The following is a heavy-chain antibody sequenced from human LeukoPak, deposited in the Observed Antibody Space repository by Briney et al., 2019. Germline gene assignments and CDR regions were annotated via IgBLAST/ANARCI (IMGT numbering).Heavy chain of an antibody. D-gene: IGHD7-27*01. J-gene: IGHJ3*02. CDR3: AREGFHWGLRDAFDI. CDR1: GGSISSGGYY. V-gene: IGHV4-30-2*01. CDR2: MPQSGST. Sequence: PSETLSLTCTVSGGSISSGGYYWTWLRQPPGKGLEWIGYMPQSGSTYYNPSLKSRVTISVDTSKSQFSLKLTSVTAADTAVYYCAREGFHWGLRDAFDIWGQGTMVTVSS.